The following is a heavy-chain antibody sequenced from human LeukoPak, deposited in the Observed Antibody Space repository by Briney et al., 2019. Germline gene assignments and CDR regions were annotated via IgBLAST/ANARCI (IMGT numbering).Heavy chain of an antibody. CDR3: ARTSSGVDDYGDYLLNF. V-gene: IGHV1-18*01. CDR2: ISAYNGNT. Sequence: ASVKVSFKASGYTFTSYSISWVRQAPGQGLEWMGWISAYNGNTIYAQKVKGRVIMTTDTSTSKAYMELRSLKSDDTAVYYCARTSSGVDDYGDYLLNFWGQGTLVTVSS. J-gene: IGHJ4*02. CDR1: GYTFTSYS. D-gene: IGHD4-17*01.